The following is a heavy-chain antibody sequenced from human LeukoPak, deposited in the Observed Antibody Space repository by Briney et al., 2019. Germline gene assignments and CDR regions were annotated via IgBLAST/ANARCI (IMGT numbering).Heavy chain of an antibody. CDR3: ARGGAPEWLWEPDDAFDI. CDR1: GFTFSSYG. Sequence: PGGSLRLSCAASGFTFSSYGMHWVRQAPGKGLEWVAVIWYDGSNKYYADSVKGRFTISRDNSKNTLYLQMNSLRAEDTAVYYCARGGAPEWLWEPDDAFDIWGQGTMVTVSS. J-gene: IGHJ3*02. V-gene: IGHV3-33*08. CDR2: IWYDGSNK. D-gene: IGHD3-3*01.